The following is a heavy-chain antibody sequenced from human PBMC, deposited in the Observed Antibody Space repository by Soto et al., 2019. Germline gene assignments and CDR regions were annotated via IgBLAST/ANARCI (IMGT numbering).Heavy chain of an antibody. CDR3: ARDNLPKTYYDSSGYYSGNYYGMDV. CDR1: GYTFTGYY. Sequence: AASVKVSCKASGYTFTGYYMHWVRQAPGQGLEWMGWINPNSGGTNYAQKFQGRVTMTRDTSISTAYMELSRLRSDDTAVYYCARDNLPKTYYDSSGYYSGNYYGMDVWGQGTTVTVSS. D-gene: IGHD3-22*01. J-gene: IGHJ6*02. V-gene: IGHV1-2*02. CDR2: INPNSGGT.